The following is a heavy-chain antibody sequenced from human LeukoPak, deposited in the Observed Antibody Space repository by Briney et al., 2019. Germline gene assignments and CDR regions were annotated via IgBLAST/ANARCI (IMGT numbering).Heavy chain of an antibody. CDR1: GFTFDDYA. CDR2: ISWNSGSI. J-gene: IGHJ4*02. D-gene: IGHD6-19*01. Sequence: PGGSLRLSCAASGFTFDDYAMHWVRQAPGKGLEWVSGISWNSGSIGYADSVKGRYTISSDNAKNSLYPQMNSQRAEDTAVYCCAKDLSTGIAVAGTFDYWGQGTLVTVSS. CDR3: AKDLSTGIAVAGTFDY. V-gene: IGHV3-9*01.